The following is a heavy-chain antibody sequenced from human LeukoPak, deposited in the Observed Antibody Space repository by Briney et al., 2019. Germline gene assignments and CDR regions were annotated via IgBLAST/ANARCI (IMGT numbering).Heavy chain of an antibody. CDR2: IKQDGSET. D-gene: IGHD3-22*01. J-gene: IGHJ4*02. CDR1: GFTFNNYC. Sequence: PGGSLRLSSAASGFTFNNYCMSWVRQSPGKGLEWVANIKQDGSETYYVDSVKGRFTISRDNAKNSLYLQMNSLRTEDTAVYFCARGKSSGAPGGYWGQGTLVTVSS. V-gene: IGHV3-7*03. CDR3: ARGKSSGAPGGY.